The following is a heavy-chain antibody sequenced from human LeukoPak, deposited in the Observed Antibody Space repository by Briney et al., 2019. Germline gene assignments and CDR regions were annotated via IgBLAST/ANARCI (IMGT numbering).Heavy chain of an antibody. CDR2: ISWDGGST. Sequence: PGGSLRLSCAASGFTFDDYTMHWVRQAPGKGLEWVSLISWDGGSTYYADSVKGRFTISRDNSKNSLYLQMNSLRTEDTALYYCAKDRERHNYYYYYMDVWGKGTTVTVSS. CDR1: GFTFDDYT. CDR3: AKDRERHNYYYYYMDV. J-gene: IGHJ6*03. V-gene: IGHV3-43*01. D-gene: IGHD1-1*01.